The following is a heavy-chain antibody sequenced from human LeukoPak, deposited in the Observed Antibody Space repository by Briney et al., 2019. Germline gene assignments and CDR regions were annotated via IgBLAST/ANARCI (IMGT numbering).Heavy chain of an antibody. J-gene: IGHJ6*02. CDR3: SRVAYDSSGYYYGYYYGMGV. V-gene: IGHV4-30-2*01. Sequence: KPSETLSLTCTVSGGSISSSGYYWTWIRQPPGKGLEWIGYIYYSGNTYFNPSLKSRVTISVDTSKNQFSLKLSSVTAADTAVYYCSRVAYDSSGYYYGYYYGMGVWGQGTTVTVSS. CDR2: IYYSGNT. D-gene: IGHD3-22*01. CDR1: GGSISSSGYY.